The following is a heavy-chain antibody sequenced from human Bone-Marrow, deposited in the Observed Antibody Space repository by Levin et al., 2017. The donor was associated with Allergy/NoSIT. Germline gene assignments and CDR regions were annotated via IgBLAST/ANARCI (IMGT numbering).Heavy chain of an antibody. V-gene: IGHV1-69-2*01. D-gene: IGHD3-10*01. CDR1: GHTFSDYY. J-gene: IGHJ6*02. Sequence: ASVKVSCKVSGHTFSDYYIHWVQQAPGRGLDWMGLVDPGDAETIYAEKFQGRLTITADTSTDTAYMELRSLRSGDTAMYYCATSGKFYGPGNVYYYAMDVWGQGTTVTVSS. CDR2: VDPGDAET. CDR3: ATSGKFYGPGNVYYYAMDV.